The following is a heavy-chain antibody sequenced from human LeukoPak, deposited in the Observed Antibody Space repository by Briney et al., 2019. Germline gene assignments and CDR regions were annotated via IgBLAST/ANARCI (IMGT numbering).Heavy chain of an antibody. D-gene: IGHD3-3*01. CDR1: GFTFSYYG. CDR2: ISSSSNII. CDR3: ARGDPIYDFWSGGDY. Sequence: GGSLRLSCAASGFTFSYYGMNWVRQAPGRGLEWIAYISSSSNIILNADSVKGRFTISRDNAKNSLYLEMNSLRVDDTAVYYCARGDPIYDFWSGGDYWGQGVLVTVSS. J-gene: IGHJ4*02. V-gene: IGHV3-48*01.